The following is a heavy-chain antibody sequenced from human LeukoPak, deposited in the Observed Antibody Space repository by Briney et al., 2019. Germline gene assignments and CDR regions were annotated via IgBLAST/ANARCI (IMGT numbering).Heavy chain of an antibody. CDR3: ASRFDY. CDR2: ISSSRSYI. CDR1: GFTFSSYS. V-gene: IGHV3-21*01. J-gene: IGHJ4*02. Sequence: GGSLRLSCAASGFTFSSYSMSWVRQAPGKGLEWVSSISSSRSYIYYTESVKGRFTISRDNAKNSLYLQMNSLRAEDTAVYYCASRFDYWGQGTLVTVSS.